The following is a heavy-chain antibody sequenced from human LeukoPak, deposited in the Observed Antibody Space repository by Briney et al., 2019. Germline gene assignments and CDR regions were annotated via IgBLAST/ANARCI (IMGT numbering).Heavy chain of an antibody. CDR3: ARTRDYGGNSLDFDY. J-gene: IGHJ4*02. CDR1: GGSFSGYY. D-gene: IGHD4-23*01. V-gene: IGHV4-34*01. CDR2: INHSGST. Sequence: PSETLSLTCAVYGGSFSGYYWSWIRQPPGKGQEWIGEINHSGSTNYNPSLKSRVTISVDTSKNQFSLKLSSVTAADTAVYYCARTRDYGGNSLDFDYWGQGTLVTVSS.